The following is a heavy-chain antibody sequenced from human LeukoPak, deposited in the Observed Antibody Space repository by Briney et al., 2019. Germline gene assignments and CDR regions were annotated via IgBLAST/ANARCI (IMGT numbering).Heavy chain of an antibody. Sequence: ASVKVSCKASGYTFTSYGISWVRQAPGQGLERMGWISAYNGNTNYAQKLQGRVTMTTDTSASTAYMELRSLRSDDTAVYYCARTGRRVPNIAAALWGQGTLVTVSS. J-gene: IGHJ4*02. CDR3: ARTGRRVPNIAAAL. D-gene: IGHD6-13*01. CDR1: GYTFTSYG. V-gene: IGHV1-18*04. CDR2: ISAYNGNT.